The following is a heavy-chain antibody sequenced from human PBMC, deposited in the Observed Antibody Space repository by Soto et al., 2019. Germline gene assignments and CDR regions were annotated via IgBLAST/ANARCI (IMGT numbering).Heavy chain of an antibody. J-gene: IGHJ6*02. V-gene: IGHV3-21*01. CDR3: AREKCSSTSCNHGMDV. Sequence: PGGSLRLSCVASAFTFNNFPMHWVRQAPGKGLQWLASITTTSTYKYYADSVKGRFSISRDNAKNSLYLELTNQRTEDTAVYYCAREKCSSTSCNHGMDVWGLGTTVTVSS. CDR2: ITTTSTYK. D-gene: IGHD2-2*01. CDR1: AFTFNNFP.